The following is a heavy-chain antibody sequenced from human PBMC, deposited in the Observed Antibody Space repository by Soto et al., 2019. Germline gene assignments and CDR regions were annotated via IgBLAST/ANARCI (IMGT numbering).Heavy chain of an antibody. CDR1: GFTVSSNY. CDR2: IYSGGST. V-gene: IGHV3-53*01. D-gene: IGHD6-13*01. Sequence: GGSLRLSCAASGFTVSSNYMSWVRQAPGKGLEWVSVIYSGGSTYYADSVKGRFTISRDNSKNTLYLQMNSLSAEDTAVDYCAREGAAAGSPGYYYYYGMDVWGQGTTVTVSS. CDR3: AREGAAAGSPGYYYYYGMDV. J-gene: IGHJ6*02.